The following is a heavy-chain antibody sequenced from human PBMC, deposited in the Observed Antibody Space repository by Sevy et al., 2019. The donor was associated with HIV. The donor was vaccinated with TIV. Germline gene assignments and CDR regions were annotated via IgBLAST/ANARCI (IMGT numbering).Heavy chain of an antibody. CDR3: AREGLGGVHTSLDY. CDR1: GFTFSSYQ. CDR2: INISPNTI. D-gene: IGHD2-8*02. Sequence: GGSLRLSCAASGFTFSSYQMNWVRQAPGKGLEWISYINISPNTIYYADSVKGRFTISRDNAKNSLYLQMNTVRAEDTAVYYCAREGLGGVHTSLDYWGQGTLVTVSS. J-gene: IGHJ4*02. V-gene: IGHV3-48*03.